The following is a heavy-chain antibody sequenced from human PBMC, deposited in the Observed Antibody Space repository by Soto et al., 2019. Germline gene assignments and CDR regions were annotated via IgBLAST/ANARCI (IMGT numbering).Heavy chain of an antibody. J-gene: IGHJ5*02. Sequence: KVSCEASGYTFAGYFMHWVRQSPGQGLEWMGWINPYSGGADYAQSFQVRVTMTRDTSISTVYMELSRLRFDDTAVYYCARVIRGAYYNSPLDTWGQGTVVTVSS. CDR1: GYTFAGYF. CDR2: INPYSGGA. D-gene: IGHD3-10*01. V-gene: IGHV1-2*02. CDR3: ARVIRGAYYNSPLDT.